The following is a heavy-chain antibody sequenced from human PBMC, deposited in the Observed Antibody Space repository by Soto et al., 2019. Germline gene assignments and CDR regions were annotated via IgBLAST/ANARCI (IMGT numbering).Heavy chain of an antibody. CDR3: ARDVSDYGVFDY. CDR2: ISSSSSYI. Sequence: EVQLVESGGGLVKPGGSLRLSCAASGFTFSSYSMNWVRQAPGKGLEWVSSISSSSSYIYYADSVKGRFTISRDNAKNSLYLQMNSLRAEDTAVYYCARDVSDYGVFDYWGQGTLVTVSS. V-gene: IGHV3-21*01. CDR1: GFTFSSYS. D-gene: IGHD4-17*01. J-gene: IGHJ4*02.